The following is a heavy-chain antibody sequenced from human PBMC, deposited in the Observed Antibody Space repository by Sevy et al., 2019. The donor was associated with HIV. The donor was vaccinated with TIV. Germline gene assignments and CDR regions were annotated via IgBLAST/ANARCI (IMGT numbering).Heavy chain of an antibody. CDR2: IHYKGSDK. J-gene: IGHJ6*02. V-gene: IGHV3-30*02. D-gene: IGHD6-19*01. Sequence: GGSLILSCAASGFIFSSFGMHWVRQAPGKGLEWVAFIHYKGSDKYYADAVKGRYTISRDNSKNTVYLQMSSLRAEDTAVYYCAKDYSTGWYGYYYGMDVRGQGTTVTVSS. CDR3: AKDYSTGWYGYYYGMDV. CDR1: GFIFSSFG.